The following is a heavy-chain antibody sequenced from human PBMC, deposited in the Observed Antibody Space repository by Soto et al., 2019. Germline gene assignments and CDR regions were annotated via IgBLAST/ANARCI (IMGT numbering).Heavy chain of an antibody. CDR3: ARASYAGSSWYYYYGMDV. CDR2: TYYRSKWYN. CDR1: GDSVSSNSAA. J-gene: IGHJ6*02. D-gene: IGHD6-13*01. V-gene: IGHV6-1*01. Sequence: PSQTLSLTCVISGDSVSSNSAAWNWIRQSPSRGLEWLGRTYYRSKWYNDYAVSVKSRITINPDTSKNQFSLQLNSVTPEDTAVYYCARASYAGSSWYYYYGMDVWGQGTTVTVSS.